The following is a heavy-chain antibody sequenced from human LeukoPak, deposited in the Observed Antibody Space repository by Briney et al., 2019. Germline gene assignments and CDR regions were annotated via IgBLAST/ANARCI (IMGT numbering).Heavy chain of an antibody. CDR2: IYTSGST. CDR1: GGSISSGSYY. J-gene: IGHJ4*02. V-gene: IGHV4-61*02. D-gene: IGHD2-2*01. Sequence: SQTLSLTCTVSGGSISSGSYYWSWIRQPAGKGLEWIGRIYTSGSTNYNPSLKSQVTISVDTSKNQFSLKLSSVTAADTAVYYCARDSLYAEGYWGQGTLVTVSS. CDR3: ARDSLYAEGY.